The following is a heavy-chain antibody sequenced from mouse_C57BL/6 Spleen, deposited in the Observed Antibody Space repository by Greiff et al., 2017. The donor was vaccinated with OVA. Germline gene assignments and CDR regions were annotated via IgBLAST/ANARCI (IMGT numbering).Heavy chain of an antibody. Sequence: VKLMESGAELARPGASVKMSCKASGYTFTSYTMHWVKQRPGQGLEWIGYINPSSGYTKYNQKFKDKATLTADKSSSTAYMQLSSLTSEDSAVYYCARPLYDGYYDWFAYWGQGTLVTVSA. J-gene: IGHJ3*01. CDR3: ARPLYDGYYDWFAY. V-gene: IGHV1-4*01. CDR2: INPSSGYT. CDR1: GYTFTSYT. D-gene: IGHD2-3*01.